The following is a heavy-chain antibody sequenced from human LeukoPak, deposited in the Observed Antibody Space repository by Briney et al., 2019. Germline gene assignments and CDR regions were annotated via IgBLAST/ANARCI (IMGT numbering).Heavy chain of an antibody. CDR3: AELGITMIGDV. J-gene: IGHJ6*04. CDR2: ISSSGSTI. V-gene: IGHV3-48*03. CDR1: GFTFSSYE. D-gene: IGHD3-10*02. Sequence: GGSLRLSCAASGFTFSSYEMNWVRQAPGKGLEWVSYISSSGSTIYYADSVKGRFTISRDNAKNSLYLQMNSLRAEDTAVYYCAELGITMIGDVWGKGTTVTISS.